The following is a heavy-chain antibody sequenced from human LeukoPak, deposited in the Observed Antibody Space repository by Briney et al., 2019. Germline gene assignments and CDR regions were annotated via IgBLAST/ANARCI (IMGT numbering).Heavy chain of an antibody. CDR1: GYTFTSYG. D-gene: IGHD3-9*01. Sequence: ASVKVSCKASGYTFTSYGISWGRQAPGHGLEWMGWIRYHNDNKHYAQTVQRGVTMHTDTPTSTAYLALRSLRSDDTAVYYCARAAAGSLTGSPPPLNWGQGTLVTVS. V-gene: IGHV1-18*01. CDR3: ARAAAGSLTGSPPPLN. CDR2: IRYHNDNK. J-gene: IGHJ4*02.